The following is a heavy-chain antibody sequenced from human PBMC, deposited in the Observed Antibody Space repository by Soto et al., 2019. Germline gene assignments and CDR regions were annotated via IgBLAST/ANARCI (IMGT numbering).Heavy chain of an antibody. D-gene: IGHD1-7*01. CDR2: TYYRSKWYN. CDR1: GGSVSSNSAA. V-gene: IGHV6-1*01. CDR3: ARVNWNLGYYGMDV. J-gene: IGHJ6*02. Sequence: PSQTLSLTCAISGGSVSSNSAAWNWIRQSPSRGLEWLGRTYYRSKWYNDYAVSVKSRITINPDTPKNQFSLQLNSVTPEDTAVYYCARVNWNLGYYGMDVWGQGTTVTVSS.